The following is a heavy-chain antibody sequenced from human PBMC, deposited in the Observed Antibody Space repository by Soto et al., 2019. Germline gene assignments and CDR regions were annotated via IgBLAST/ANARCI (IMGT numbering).Heavy chain of an antibody. Sequence: ASVQVSCKVSGYTLTELSMHWVRQAPGQGLEWMGGFDPEDGETIYAQKFQGRVTMTEDTSTDTAYMELSSLRSEDTAVYYCATGPPRVNSRGLGTAMVTYYWGQGTLVTVSS. CDR1: GYTLTELS. CDR3: ATGPPRVNSRGLGTAMVTYY. V-gene: IGHV1-24*01. J-gene: IGHJ4*02. D-gene: IGHD5-18*01. CDR2: FDPEDGET.